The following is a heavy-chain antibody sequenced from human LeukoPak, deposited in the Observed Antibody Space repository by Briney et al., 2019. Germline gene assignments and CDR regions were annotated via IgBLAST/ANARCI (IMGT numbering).Heavy chain of an antibody. V-gene: IGHV3-23*02. CDR3: AKEGSTGWLHYFDY. J-gene: IGHJ4*02. CDR1: GFTFRRYT. CDR2: DSWCGTPK. D-gene: IGHD2-2*01. Sequence: GGSLRLSCAASGFTFRRYTMNGLRDSPGKALVGVSTDSWCGTPKYYGDSGKGSFPISRDNSENTLYLQMNSLRAEDTAVYYCAKEGSTGWLHYFDYWGQGTLLTVSS.